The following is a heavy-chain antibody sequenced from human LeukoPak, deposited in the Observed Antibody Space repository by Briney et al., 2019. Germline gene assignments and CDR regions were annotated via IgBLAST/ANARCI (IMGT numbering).Heavy chain of an antibody. CDR1: GFTVSSNY. V-gene: IGHV3-66*01. D-gene: IGHD3-9*01. J-gene: IGHJ6*02. CDR3: AECYLTGPKDGMDV. Sequence: GGSLRLSCAASGFTVSSNYMSWVRQAPGKGLEWVSVIYSGGSTYYADSVKGRFTISRDNSKNTLYLQMNSLRAEDTAVYYCAECYLTGPKDGMDVWDQGTTVTVSS. CDR2: IYSGGST.